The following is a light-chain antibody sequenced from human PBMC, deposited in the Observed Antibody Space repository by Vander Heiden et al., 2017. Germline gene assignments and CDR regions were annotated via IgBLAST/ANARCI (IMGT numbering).Light chain of an antibody. V-gene: IGKV4-1*01. CDR2: CAS. Sequence: DIVMTQSPDSLAVSLGERATINCKSSQSVLSSSNNKNYLTWFQQKPGQPPTLLIYCASTRESGVPDRFSGSGSGTDFTLTISSLQAEDVAVYYCQQYYNIPRTFGQGTKVEIK. CDR1: QSVLSSSNNKNY. J-gene: IGKJ1*01. CDR3: QQYYNIPRT.